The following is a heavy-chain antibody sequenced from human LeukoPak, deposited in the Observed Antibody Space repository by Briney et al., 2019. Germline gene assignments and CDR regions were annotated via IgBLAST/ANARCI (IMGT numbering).Heavy chain of an antibody. D-gene: IGHD2-2*01. CDR3: ARDVGYCSSTSCPSGDYFDY. Sequence: SETLSLTCTVSGGSISSYYWSWIRQPPGKGLEWIGYIYYSGSTYYNPSLKSRVTISVDTSKNQFSLKLSSVTAADTAVYYCARDVGYCSSTSCPSGDYFDYWGQGTLVTVSS. CDR1: GGSISSYY. V-gene: IGHV4-59*12. J-gene: IGHJ4*02. CDR2: IYYSGST.